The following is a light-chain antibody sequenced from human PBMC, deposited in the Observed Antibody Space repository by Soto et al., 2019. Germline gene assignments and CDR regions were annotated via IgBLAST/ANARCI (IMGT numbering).Light chain of an antibody. CDR2: SNT. V-gene: IGLV1-44*01. CDR1: SSDIGSNT. CDR3: ASWDDSPNGYG. Sequence: QSVLTQPPSASGTPGQRVTMSCSGSSSDIGSNTVTWYQQLPGTAPKLLIYSNTQRPSGVPDRFSGSKSGTSASLAISGLQSEDEADYYCASWDDSPNGYGCGSGTKVAVL. J-gene: IGLJ1*01.